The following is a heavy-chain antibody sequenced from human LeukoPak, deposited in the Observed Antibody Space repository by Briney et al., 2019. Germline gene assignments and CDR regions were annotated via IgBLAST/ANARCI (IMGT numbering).Heavy chain of an antibody. CDR2: INHSGST. CDR3: ARAENGIAAAGTRWFDP. CDR1: GGSFSGYY. Sequence: SETLSLTCAVYGGSFSGYYWSWIRQPPGKGLEWIGEINHSGSTNYNPSLKSRVTISVDTSKSQFSLKLSSVTAADTAVYYCARAENGIAAAGTRWFDPWGQGTLVTVSS. J-gene: IGHJ5*02. D-gene: IGHD6-13*01. V-gene: IGHV4-34*01.